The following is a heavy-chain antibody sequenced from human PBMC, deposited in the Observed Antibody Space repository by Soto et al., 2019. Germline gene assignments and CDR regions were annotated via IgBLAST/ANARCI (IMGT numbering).Heavy chain of an antibody. Sequence: HITLKKSGPTLVKPTQTLTLTCTFSVFSLSTSGVGVAWIRQPPGKALEWLAIIYWDNDKRYSQALKIRLTITKDPTKTPVVLTMTNMDLFDTAKYSGAKKRGGDGYASYLDYWGQGTLVTVSS. CDR3: AKKRGGDGYASYLDY. V-gene: IGHV2-5*02. D-gene: IGHD5-12*01. CDR2: IYWDNDK. J-gene: IGHJ4*02. CDR1: VFSLSTSGVG.